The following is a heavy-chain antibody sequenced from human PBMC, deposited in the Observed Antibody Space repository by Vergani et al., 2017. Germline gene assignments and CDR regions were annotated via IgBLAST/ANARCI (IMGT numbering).Heavy chain of an antibody. CDR1: GFTVSSNY. D-gene: IGHD3-9*01. V-gene: IGHV3-53*01. CDR3: AGDILTGWDAFDI. J-gene: IGHJ3*02. Sequence: EVQLVESGGGLIKPGGSLRLSCAASGFTVSSNYMSWVRQAPGKGLEWVSVIYSGGSTYYADSVKGRFTISRDNSKNTLYLQMNSLRAEDTAVYYCAGDILTGWDAFDIWGQGTMVTVSS. CDR2: IYSGGST.